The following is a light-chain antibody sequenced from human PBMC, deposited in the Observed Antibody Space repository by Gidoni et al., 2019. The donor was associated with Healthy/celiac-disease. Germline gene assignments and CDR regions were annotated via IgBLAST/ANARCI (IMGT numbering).Light chain of an antibody. J-gene: IGLJ2*01. Sequence: QSVLTQPPSASGPPGQKVNISCSGSTSNIGRNCGYWYQQLQGTAPKLLIERNNQRASVVPDRFSGSKSGTSASLAISGRRSEDEADYYCAAWDDSLSGDVVFGGGTKLTVL. V-gene: IGLV1-47*01. CDR3: AAWDDSLSGDVV. CDR1: TSNIGRNC. CDR2: RNN.